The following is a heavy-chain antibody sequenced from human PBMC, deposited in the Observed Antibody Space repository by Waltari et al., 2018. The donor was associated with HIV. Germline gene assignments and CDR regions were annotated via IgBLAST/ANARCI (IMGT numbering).Heavy chain of an antibody. CDR1: GFTFTSSA. Sequence: QMQLVQSGPEVKKPGTSVKVSCKASGFTFTSSAVQWVRTARGQRLEWIGWIVVGSGNANYAQKFQERVTITRDMSTSTAYMELSSLRSEDTAVYYCAAPSDPTVTRGIFDYWGQGTLVTVSS. CDR2: IVVGSGNA. CDR3: AAPSDPTVTRGIFDY. J-gene: IGHJ4*02. V-gene: IGHV1-58*01. D-gene: IGHD4-4*01.